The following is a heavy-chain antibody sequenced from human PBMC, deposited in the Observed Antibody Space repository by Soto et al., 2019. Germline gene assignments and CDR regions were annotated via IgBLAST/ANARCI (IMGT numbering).Heavy chain of an antibody. CDR2: TYYRSKWYN. J-gene: IGHJ6*02. D-gene: IGHD3-3*01. Sequence: PSQTLSLTCAISGDSVSSNSAAWNWIRQSPSRGLEWLGRTYYRSKWYNDYAVSVKSRITINPDTSKNQFSLQLNSVTPEDTAVYYCARAGGFWSGLYYYYYGMDVWGQGTTVTVSS. CDR1: GDSVSSNSAA. V-gene: IGHV6-1*01. CDR3: ARAGGFWSGLYYYYYGMDV.